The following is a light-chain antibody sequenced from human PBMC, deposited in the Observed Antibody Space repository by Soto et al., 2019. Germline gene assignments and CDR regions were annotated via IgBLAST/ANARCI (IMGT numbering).Light chain of an antibody. CDR3: QQHGSWGIT. CDR1: QSVSSNS. Sequence: EIVMNLSPATLSVTKEESATLSCRTSQSVSSNSLAWHQQKPGQAPRLLMYAASSRAAGIPDRFSGSGSGTDFTLTISRLEPEDFAVYYCQQHGSWGITFGPGTKVDIK. J-gene: IGKJ3*01. CDR2: AAS. V-gene: IGKV3-20*01.